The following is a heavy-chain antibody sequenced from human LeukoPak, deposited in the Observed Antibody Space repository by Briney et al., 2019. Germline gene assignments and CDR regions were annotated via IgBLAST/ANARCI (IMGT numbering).Heavy chain of an antibody. V-gene: IGHV3-23*01. CDR3: AKDSGYDYGHYFDY. D-gene: IGHD5-12*01. CDR2: ISGSGGST. Sequence: GGTLRLSCAASGFPFSSYGMSWVRQAPGKGLEWVSAISGSGGSTYYADSVKGRFTISIDNSKNTLYLQMNSLRAEDTAVYYCAKDSGYDYGHYFDYWGQGTLVTVSS. CDR1: GFPFSSYG. J-gene: IGHJ4*02.